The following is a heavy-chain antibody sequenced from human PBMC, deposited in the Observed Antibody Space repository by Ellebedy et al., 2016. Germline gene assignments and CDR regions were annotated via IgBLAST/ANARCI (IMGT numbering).Heavy chain of an antibody. Sequence: ASVKVSCKTSGYTFTDYPLHWVRQAPGQSLEWMGWIKAGNGNTRYSQKFQGRVTLTRDTSASTAYMEVTSLRSEDTAVYYCAKVSGGAYCSGVSCYVDYLNNRFDPWGQGTLVTVSS. V-gene: IGHV1-3*01. D-gene: IGHD2-15*01. CDR1: GYTFTDYP. J-gene: IGHJ5*02. CDR3: AKVSGGAYCSGVSCYVDYLNNRFDP. CDR2: IKAGNGNT.